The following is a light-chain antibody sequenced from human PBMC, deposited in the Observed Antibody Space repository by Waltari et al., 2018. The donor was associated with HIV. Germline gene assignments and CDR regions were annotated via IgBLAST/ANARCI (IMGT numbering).Light chain of an antibody. V-gene: IGKV1-39*01. J-gene: IGKJ1*01. CDR2: AAS. CDR1: QGISGS. CDR3: QQRGT. Sequence: DIQMTQSPCSLSASVGARVTITCRASQGISGSLNWYQQKPGKAPHLLIYAASSLQSGVPSRFSGSGSGTDFTLTISSLQAEDFATYYCQQRGTFGQGTKVEVK.